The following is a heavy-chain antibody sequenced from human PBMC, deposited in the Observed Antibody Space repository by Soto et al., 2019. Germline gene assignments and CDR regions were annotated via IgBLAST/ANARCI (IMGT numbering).Heavy chain of an antibody. CDR2: IYPGDSDT. J-gene: IGHJ6*02. Sequence: GESLKISCKASGYSFTSSWIGWVRQMPGKGLEWMGIIYPGDSDTRCSPSFQGQVTIAADRSISTAYLQWRSLKASDTAIYYCARYQDFWRGSPPCYYGTEVWGQGTTVTLSS. CDR1: GYSFTSSW. V-gene: IGHV5-51*01. D-gene: IGHD3-3*01. CDR3: ARYQDFWRGSPPCYYGTEV.